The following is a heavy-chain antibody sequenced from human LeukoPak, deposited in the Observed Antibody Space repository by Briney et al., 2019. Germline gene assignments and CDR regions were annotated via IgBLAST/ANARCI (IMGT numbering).Heavy chain of an antibody. J-gene: IGHJ3*02. CDR3: TVTGYYYDSSGYYYGDAFDI. D-gene: IGHD3-22*01. V-gene: IGHV3-15*01. Sequence: GGSLRLSCAASGFTFSSYGMSWVRQAPGKGLEWVGRIKSKTDGGTTDYAAPVKGRFTISRDDSKNTLYLQMNSLKTEDTAVYYCTVTGYYYDSSGYYYGDAFDIWGQGTMVTVSS. CDR2: IKSKTDGGTT. CDR1: GFTFSSYG.